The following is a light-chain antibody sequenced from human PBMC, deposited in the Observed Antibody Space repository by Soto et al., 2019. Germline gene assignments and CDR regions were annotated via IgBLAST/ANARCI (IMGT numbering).Light chain of an antibody. Sequence: EIVLTQSPATLSLSPGERATLSCMASQSVSSSYLAWYQQKPGQAPRLLIYGASSRATGIPDRFSGSGSGTDFTLTISRLEPEDLAVYHCQQYGSPPLTFGGGTKV. J-gene: IGKJ4*01. V-gene: IGKV3-20*01. CDR1: QSVSSSY. CDR2: GAS. CDR3: QQYGSPPLT.